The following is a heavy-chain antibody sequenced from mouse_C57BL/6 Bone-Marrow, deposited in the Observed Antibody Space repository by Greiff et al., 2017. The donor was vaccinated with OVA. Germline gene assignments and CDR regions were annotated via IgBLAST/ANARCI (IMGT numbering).Heavy chain of an antibody. CDR1: GYTFTSYW. D-gene: IGHD3-2*02. J-gene: IGHJ3*01. Sequence: QVQLQQPGAELVRPGTSVKLSCKASGYTFTSYWMHWVKQRPGQGLEWIGVIDPSDSYTNYNQKFKGKATLTVDTSSSTAYMQLSSLTSEDSAVYYCAREGQLRLLFAYWGQGTLVTVSA. V-gene: IGHV1-59*01. CDR2: IDPSDSYT. CDR3: AREGQLRLLFAY.